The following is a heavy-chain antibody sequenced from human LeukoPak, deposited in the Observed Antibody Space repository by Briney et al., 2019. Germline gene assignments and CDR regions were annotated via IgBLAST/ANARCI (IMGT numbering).Heavy chain of an antibody. J-gene: IGHJ4*02. V-gene: IGHV3-15*01. D-gene: IGHD2-15*01. CDR2: IKSKIDGGTI. CDR1: GLTFSKAW. Sequence: GSLRLSCAASGLTFSKAWMSWVRQAPGKGLEWVGRIKSKIDGGTIEYAAPVKGRFTISRDDSKNTQYLQMNSLKTEDTAVYYCTTDGYCSGGNCYSFDYWGQGTLVTVSS. CDR3: TTDGYCSGGNCYSFDY.